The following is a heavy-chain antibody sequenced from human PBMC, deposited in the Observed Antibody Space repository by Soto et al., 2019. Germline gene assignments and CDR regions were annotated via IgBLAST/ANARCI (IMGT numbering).Heavy chain of an antibody. CDR1: GGSISSSNYY. D-gene: IGHD3-16*01. J-gene: IGHJ3*02. V-gene: IGHV4-39*01. CDR2: IYYSGST. Sequence: PSDTLSLTCTVSGGSISSSNYYWGWIRQPPGKGLEWIGSIYYSGSTAYNSSLKSRVTMSVDTSKNQLSLRLSSVTAADTAVYYCASQTLGAFDIWGQGTMVTV. CDR3: ASQTLGAFDI.